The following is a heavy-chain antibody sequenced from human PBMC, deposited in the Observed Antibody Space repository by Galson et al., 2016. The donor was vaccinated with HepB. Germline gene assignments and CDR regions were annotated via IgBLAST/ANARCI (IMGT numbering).Heavy chain of an antibody. CDR2: ISSDGSNK. CDR3: AKQTYRGGSSCPFDY. D-gene: IGHD2-15*01. Sequence: SLRLSCAASGFTFSSYGMHWVRQAPGQGLEWVAVISSDGSNKYYADSVKGRFTISRDNSKNTLYLQMNSLRAEDTAVYYCAKQTYRGGSSCPFDYWGQGTLVTVSS. J-gene: IGHJ4*02. CDR1: GFTFSSYG. V-gene: IGHV3-30*18.